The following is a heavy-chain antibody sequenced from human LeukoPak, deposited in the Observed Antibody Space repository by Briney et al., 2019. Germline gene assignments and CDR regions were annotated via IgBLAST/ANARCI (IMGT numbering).Heavy chain of an antibody. J-gene: IGHJ4*02. CDR2: IYYSGST. CDR1: GGSISSSSYY. Sequence: SETLSLTCTVSGGSISSSSYYWGWIRQPPGKGLEWIGSIYYSGSTYYNPSLKSRVTISVDASKNQFSLKLSSVTAADTAVYYCARLRRQPDTAMVTYFDYWGQGTLVTVSS. D-gene: IGHD5-18*01. V-gene: IGHV4-39*01. CDR3: ARLRRQPDTAMVTYFDY.